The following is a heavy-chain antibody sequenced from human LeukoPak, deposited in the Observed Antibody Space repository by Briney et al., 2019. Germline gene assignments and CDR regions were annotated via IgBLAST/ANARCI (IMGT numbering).Heavy chain of an antibody. V-gene: IGHV3-74*01. CDR1: GFTFNSYD. CDR3: ARDSRGNGFDY. Sequence: GGSLRLSCAASGFTFNSYDMHWVRQAPGKGLVWVSRINSDGSSTSYADSVKGRFTISRDNAKNTLYLQMNSLRAEDTAVYYCARDSRGNGFDYWGQGTLVTVSS. D-gene: IGHD1-1*01. J-gene: IGHJ4*02. CDR2: INSDGSST.